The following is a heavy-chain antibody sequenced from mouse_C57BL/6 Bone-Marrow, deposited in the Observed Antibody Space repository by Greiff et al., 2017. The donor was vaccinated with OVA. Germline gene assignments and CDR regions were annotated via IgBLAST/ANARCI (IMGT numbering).Heavy chain of an antibody. CDR3: ARDIRYYGSRAWFAY. Sequence: QVQLQQPGAELVKPGASVKMSCKASGYTFTSYWITWVKQRPGQGLEWIGDIYPGSGSTNYNEKFKSKATLTVDTSSSTAYMQLSSLTSEDSAVYYCARDIRYYGSRAWFAYWGQGTLVTVSA. D-gene: IGHD1-1*01. J-gene: IGHJ3*01. CDR2: IYPGSGST. V-gene: IGHV1-55*01. CDR1: GYTFTSYW.